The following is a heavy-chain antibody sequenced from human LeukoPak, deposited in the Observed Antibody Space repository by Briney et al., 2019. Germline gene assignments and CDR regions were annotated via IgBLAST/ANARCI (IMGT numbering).Heavy chain of an antibody. D-gene: IGHD3-10*01. CDR2: IYYSGST. CDR3: ARLLWFGESTNWFDP. J-gene: IGHJ5*02. V-gene: IGHV4-59*08. Sequence: SETLSLTSTVSGGSISSYYWSWIRQPPGKGLEWIGYIYYSGSTNYNPSLKSRVTISVDTSKNQFSLKLSSVTAADTAVYYCARLLWFGESTNWFDPWGQGTLVTVTS. CDR1: GGSISSYY.